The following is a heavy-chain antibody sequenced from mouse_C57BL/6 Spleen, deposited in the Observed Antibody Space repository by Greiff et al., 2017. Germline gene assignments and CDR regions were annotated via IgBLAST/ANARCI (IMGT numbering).Heavy chain of an antibody. CDR3: ARCGYLYGSSYGYVGV. V-gene: IGHV1-22*01. CDR1: GYTFTDYN. J-gene: IGHJ1*03. D-gene: IGHD1-1*01. CDR2: INPNNGGT. Sequence: EVQLQQSGPELVKPGASVKMSCKASGYTFTDYNMHWVKQSHGKSLEWIGYINPNNGGTSYNQKFKGKATLTVNKSSSTDYMELRSLTSEDSAVYYCARCGYLYGSSYGYVGVWGTGTTVTVSS.